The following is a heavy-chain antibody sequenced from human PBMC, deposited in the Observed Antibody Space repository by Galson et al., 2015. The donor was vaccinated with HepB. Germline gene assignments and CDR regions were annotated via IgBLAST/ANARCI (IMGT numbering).Heavy chain of an antibody. CDR3: ARRAYSSGPFDV. Sequence: QSGAEVKKPGESLSISCSGSGYTFSNYWVVWVRQLPGKGLEWLGMIYPGDSDTRYSPSFQGQVTIPADKSLSTASLHWRSLSASDTAIYYCARRAYSSGPFDVWGPGTLVAVSS. D-gene: IGHD3-22*01. J-gene: IGHJ4*02. V-gene: IGHV5-51*01. CDR2: IYPGDSDT. CDR1: GYTFSNYW.